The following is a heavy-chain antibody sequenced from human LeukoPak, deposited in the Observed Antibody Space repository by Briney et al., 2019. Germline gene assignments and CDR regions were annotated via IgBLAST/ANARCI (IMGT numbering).Heavy chain of an antibody. D-gene: IGHD6-19*01. Sequence: SETLSLTCAVYGGSFSGYYWSWIRQPPGKGLEWIGEINHSGSTNYNPSLKSRVTISVDTSKNQFSLKLSSATAADTAVYYCARETGGWDPRGFDYWGQGTLVTVSS. V-gene: IGHV4-34*01. CDR3: ARETGGWDPRGFDY. CDR2: INHSGST. J-gene: IGHJ4*02. CDR1: GGSFSGYY.